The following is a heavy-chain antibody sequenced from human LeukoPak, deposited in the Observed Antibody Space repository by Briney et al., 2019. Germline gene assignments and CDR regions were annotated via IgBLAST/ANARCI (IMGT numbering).Heavy chain of an antibody. J-gene: IGHJ4*02. D-gene: IGHD6-13*01. Sequence: SETLSLTCTVSGGSISSYYWSWIRQPPGKGLEWIGYIYYSGSTDYNPSLKSRVTISVDTSKNQFSLKLSSVTAADTAVYYCARSIAAAGTGYFDYWGQGTLVTVSS. V-gene: IGHV4-59*01. CDR3: ARSIAAAGTGYFDY. CDR2: IYYSGST. CDR1: GGSISSYY.